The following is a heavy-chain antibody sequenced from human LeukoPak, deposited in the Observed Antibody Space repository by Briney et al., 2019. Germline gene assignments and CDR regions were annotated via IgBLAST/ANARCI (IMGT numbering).Heavy chain of an antibody. Sequence: GGSLRLSCVASGFSFSSYGMHWVRQAPGKGLQWVSFIRYDGSAKYYADSVKGRFTISRDSSKSTLYLQMNSLRLEDTAIYYCAKYYYEGTGASPLDYWGQGTLVTVSS. J-gene: IGHJ4*02. D-gene: IGHD3-22*01. CDR1: GFSFSSYG. CDR2: IRYDGSAK. CDR3: AKYYYEGTGASPLDY. V-gene: IGHV3-30*02.